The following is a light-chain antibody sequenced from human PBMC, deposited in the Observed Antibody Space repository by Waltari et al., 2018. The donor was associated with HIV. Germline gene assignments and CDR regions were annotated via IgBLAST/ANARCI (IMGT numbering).Light chain of an antibody. V-gene: IGKV3-15*01. CDR3: QQYNNWPPWT. Sequence: EIVMTQSPDTLSVSPGERATLACRASQSVSSNLAWYQQKPGQAPRLLIYGASTRATGIPARFSGSGSGTEFTLTISSLQSEDFAVYYCQQYNNWPPWTFGPGTKVEIE. J-gene: IGKJ1*01. CDR1: QSVSSN. CDR2: GAS.